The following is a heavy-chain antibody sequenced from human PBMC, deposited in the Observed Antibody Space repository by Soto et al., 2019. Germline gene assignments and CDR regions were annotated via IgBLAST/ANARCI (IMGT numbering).Heavy chain of an antibody. Sequence: PSETLSLTCTVSGGSISSTFYYWVWIRQPPGKGLEWIGSIYYSGSTYYNPSLKSRVTISVDTSKNQFSLKLSSVTAADTAVYYCARHGAHIAAAETAPWGQGTMVTVSS. J-gene: IGHJ3*01. D-gene: IGHD6-13*01. CDR2: IYYSGST. CDR1: GGSISSTFYY. CDR3: ARHGAHIAAAETAP. V-gene: IGHV4-39*01.